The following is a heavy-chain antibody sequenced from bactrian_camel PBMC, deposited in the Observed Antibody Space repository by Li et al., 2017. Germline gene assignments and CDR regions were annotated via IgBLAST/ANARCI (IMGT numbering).Heavy chain of an antibody. D-gene: IGHD2*01. V-gene: IGHV3S42*01. Sequence: QLVESGGGSVQARRSLRLSCVASGFSSSTYSMGWFRQAPGKEREGVAAIDSDGATSYDESVKGRFTISKDNAKNILYLQMNSLKPEDTAMYYCAANFGPYCSGPYLARRANFLGQGTQVTVS. CDR1: GFSSSTYS. CDR2: IDSDGAT. J-gene: IGHJ4*01.